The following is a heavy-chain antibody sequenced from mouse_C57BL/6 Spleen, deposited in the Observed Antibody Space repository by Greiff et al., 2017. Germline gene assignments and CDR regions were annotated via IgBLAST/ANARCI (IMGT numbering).Heavy chain of an antibody. Sequence: DVMLVESGGGLVQPGASLKLSCAASGFTFSDYGMAWVRQAPRKGPEWVAFISNLAYSIYYADTVTGRFTISRENAKNTLYLAMSSLSSEDTSMYYCAKRIRGAMDYWGQGASVTVSS. V-gene: IGHV5-15*04. D-gene: IGHD1-1*01. CDR3: AKRIRGAMDY. CDR2: ISNLAYSI. CDR1: GFTFSDYG. J-gene: IGHJ4*01.